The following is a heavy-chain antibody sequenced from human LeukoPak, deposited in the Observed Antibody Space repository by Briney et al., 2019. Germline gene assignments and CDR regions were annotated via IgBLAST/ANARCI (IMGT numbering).Heavy chain of an antibody. CDR3: ASRGGGAFDI. CDR2: ISYDGSNK. J-gene: IGHJ3*02. CDR1: GFTFSSYG. D-gene: IGHD2-15*01. Sequence: GRSLRLSCAASGFTFSSYGMHWVRQAPGKGLEWVAVISYDGSNKYYADSVKGRFTISRDNSKNTLYLQMNSLRAEDTAVYYCASRGGGAFDIWGQGTMVTVSS. V-gene: IGHV3-30*03.